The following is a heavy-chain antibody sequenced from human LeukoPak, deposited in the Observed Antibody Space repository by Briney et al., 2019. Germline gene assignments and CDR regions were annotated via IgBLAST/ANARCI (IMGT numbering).Heavy chain of an antibody. CDR3: ARRYYYDRSGYYYY. CDR2: INHSGST. D-gene: IGHD3-22*01. J-gene: IGHJ4*02. Sequence: SETLSLTCAVYGGSFSGYYWGWIRQPPGKGLEWIGEINHSGSTNYNPSLKSRVTISVETSKNQFSLKLSSVTAADTAVYYCARRYYYDRSGYYYYGGQGTLVTVSS. V-gene: IGHV4-34*01. CDR1: GGSFSGYY.